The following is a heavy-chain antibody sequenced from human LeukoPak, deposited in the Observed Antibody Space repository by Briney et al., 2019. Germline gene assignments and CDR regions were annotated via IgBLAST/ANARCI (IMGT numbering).Heavy chain of an antibody. J-gene: IGHJ5*02. Sequence: GGSLRLSCAASGFTFSSYAMHWVRQAPGKGLEWVAVISYDGSNKYYADSVKGRFTISRDNSKNTLYLQMNSLRAEDTAVYYCARAPTPDIVVVPAAHDHWGQGTLVTVSS. CDR3: ARAPTPDIVVVPAAHDH. D-gene: IGHD2-2*01. CDR1: GFTFSSYA. V-gene: IGHV3-30-3*01. CDR2: ISYDGSNK.